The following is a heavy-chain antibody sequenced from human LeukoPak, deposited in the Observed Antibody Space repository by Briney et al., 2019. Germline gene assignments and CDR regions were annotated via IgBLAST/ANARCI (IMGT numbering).Heavy chain of an antibody. Sequence: GASVKVSCKASGGTFSSYAISWVRQAPGQGLEWMGGIIPIFGTANYAQKFQGRVTITADESTSTAYMELSSLRSEDTAVYYCARVGDGGYDYVWGSYRSGGDYYMDVWGKGTTVTVSS. V-gene: IGHV1-69*01. J-gene: IGHJ6*03. CDR1: GGTFSSYA. D-gene: IGHD3-16*02. CDR3: ARVGDGGYDYVWGSYRSGGDYYMDV. CDR2: IIPIFGTA.